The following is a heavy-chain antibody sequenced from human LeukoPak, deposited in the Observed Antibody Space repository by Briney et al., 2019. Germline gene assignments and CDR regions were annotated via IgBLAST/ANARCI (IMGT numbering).Heavy chain of an antibody. CDR3: ARHSSLGHFDL. J-gene: IGHJ4*02. CDR2: IYYSGST. V-gene: IGHV4-59*08. CDR1: GGSISSYY. Sequence: KPSETLSLTCTVSGGSISSYYRSWIRQPTGKGLEWIGYIYYSGSTNYNPSLESRVTISVEMSQNQFSLKVSSVTAADTAVYYCARHSSLGHFDLWGQGTLVTVSS.